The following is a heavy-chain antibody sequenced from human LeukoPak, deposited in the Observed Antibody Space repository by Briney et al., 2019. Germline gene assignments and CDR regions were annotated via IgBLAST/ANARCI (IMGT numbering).Heavy chain of an antibody. CDR3: ARIQMGTTGFDF. Sequence: ASVKVSCKASGYTFTGHYLHWVRQAPGQGLEWMGWIDPDIGGTSSAQKFQGRVTMTRERSISSAYMELSRLRSDDTAVYFCARIQMGTTGFDFWGQGTLVTVSS. CDR1: GYTFTGHY. J-gene: IGHJ4*02. V-gene: IGHV1-2*02. CDR2: IDPDIGGT. D-gene: IGHD1-26*01.